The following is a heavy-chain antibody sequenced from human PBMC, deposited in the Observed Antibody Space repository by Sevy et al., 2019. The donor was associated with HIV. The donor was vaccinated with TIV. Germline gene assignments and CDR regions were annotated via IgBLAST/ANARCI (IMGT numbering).Heavy chain of an antibody. Sequence: GGSRRLSCAASGFTFSSYWMSWVRQAPGKGLEWVSYISSSSSTIYYADSVKGRFTISRDNAKNSLYLQMNSLRAEDTAVYYCARDIVVVPAALTPYYGMDVWGQGTTVTVSS. CDR3: ARDIVVVPAALTPYYGMDV. CDR2: ISSSSSTI. D-gene: IGHD2-2*01. CDR1: GFTFSSYW. V-gene: IGHV3-48*04. J-gene: IGHJ6*02.